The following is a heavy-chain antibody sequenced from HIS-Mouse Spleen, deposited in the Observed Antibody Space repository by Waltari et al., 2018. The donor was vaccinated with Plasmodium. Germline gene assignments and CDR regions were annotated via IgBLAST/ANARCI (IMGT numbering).Heavy chain of an antibody. CDR3: ARAPIRDAFDI. V-gene: IGHV4-34*01. Sequence: QVQLPQWGAGLLKPSEALSLTCAVYGGSFCGYYLRWIRQPPGKGLEWIGEINHSGSTNYNPSFKSRVTISVDTSKNQFSLKLSSVTTADTAVYYCARAPIRDAFDIWGQGTMVTVSS. CDR2: INHSGST. J-gene: IGHJ3*02. D-gene: IGHD3-9*01. CDR1: GGSFCGYY.